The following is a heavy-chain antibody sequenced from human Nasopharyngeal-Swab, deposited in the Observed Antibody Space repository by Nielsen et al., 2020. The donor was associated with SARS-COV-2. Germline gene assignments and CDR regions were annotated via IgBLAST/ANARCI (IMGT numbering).Heavy chain of an antibody. CDR2: ILSSDEK. J-gene: IGHJ6*03. D-gene: IGHD2-15*01. V-gene: IGHV2-26*01. CDR3: ARTRVVMVVAADKYDYYMDV. Sequence: WIRQPPGKALEWLAHILSSDEKSYSTSLRSRLTISKDTSKSQVVLTMTNLDPVDTATYYCARTRVVMVVAADKYDYYMDVWGKGTTVTVSS.